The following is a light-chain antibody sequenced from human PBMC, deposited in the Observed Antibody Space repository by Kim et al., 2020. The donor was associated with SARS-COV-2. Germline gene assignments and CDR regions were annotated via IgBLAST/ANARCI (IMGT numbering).Light chain of an antibody. V-gene: IGKV3-15*01. CDR2: GAS. J-gene: IGKJ5*01. CDR1: QSVSSN. Sequence: EIVMTQSPATLSVSPGERVTLSCRASQSVSSNVAWYQQKPGQTPRLLIYGASTRAIGIPARFSGSGSGTEFTLTISSLQSGDFAVYYCQQYDAWPPVTFGQGTRLEIK. CDR3: QQYDAWPPVT.